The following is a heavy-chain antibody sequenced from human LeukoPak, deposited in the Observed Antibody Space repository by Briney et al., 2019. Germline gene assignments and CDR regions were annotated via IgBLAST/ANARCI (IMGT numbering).Heavy chain of an antibody. D-gene: IGHD3-22*01. J-gene: IGHJ4*02. V-gene: IGHV3-20*04. CDR2: INWNGGST. CDR3: ARWRTGRTYYYDSSGYYLDY. Sequence: GGSLRLSCAASGFTFDDYGMSWVRQAPGQGLEWVSGINWNGGSTGYADYVKGRFTISRDNAKNSLYLQMNSLRAEDTALYYRARWRTGRTYYYDSSGYYLDYWGQGTLVTVSS. CDR1: GFTFDDYG.